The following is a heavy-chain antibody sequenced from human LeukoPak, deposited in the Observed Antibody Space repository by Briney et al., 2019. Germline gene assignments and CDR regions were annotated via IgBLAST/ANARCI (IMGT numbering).Heavy chain of an antibody. V-gene: IGHV4-38-2*02. J-gene: IGHJ4*02. CDR3: ARVDPRGDYGVDY. D-gene: IGHD4-17*01. Sequence: SETLSLTCTVSGYSISSGYYWGWIRPPPGKGLEWIGSIYHSGSTYYNPSLKSRVTISVDTSKNQFSLKLSSVTAADTAVYYCARVDPRGDYGVDYWGLGTLVTVSS. CDR1: GYSISSGYY. CDR2: IYHSGST.